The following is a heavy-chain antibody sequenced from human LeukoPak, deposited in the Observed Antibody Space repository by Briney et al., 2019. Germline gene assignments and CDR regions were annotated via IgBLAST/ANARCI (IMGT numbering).Heavy chain of an antibody. D-gene: IGHD3-22*01. CDR2: INHSGST. Sequence: PSETLSLTCAVYGGSFSGYYWSWIRQPPGKGLEWIGEINHSGSTNYNPSLKSRVTISVDTSKNQFSLKLSSVTAADTAVYYCAKDVLPGRYYYDSSGYFPFDPWGQGTLVTVSS. CDR3: AKDVLPGRYYYDSSGYFPFDP. CDR1: GGSFSGYY. J-gene: IGHJ5*02. V-gene: IGHV4-34*01.